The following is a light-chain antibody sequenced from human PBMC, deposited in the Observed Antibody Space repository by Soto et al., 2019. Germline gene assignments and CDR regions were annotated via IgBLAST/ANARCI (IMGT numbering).Light chain of an antibody. J-gene: IGKJ1*01. CDR1: QGIGDE. Sequence: IQRTDSPSSLSASVVDRVTITFLASQGIGDELGWYQQKPGKAPKLLIYAASSLQSGVPPRFSGSGSGTDFTLTISSLQPEDFATYYCLQDYIYPWTFGQGTKVDIK. CDR2: AAS. CDR3: LQDYIYPWT. V-gene: IGKV1-6*01.